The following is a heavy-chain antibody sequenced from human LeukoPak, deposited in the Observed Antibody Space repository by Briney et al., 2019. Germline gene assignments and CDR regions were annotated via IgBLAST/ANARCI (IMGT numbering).Heavy chain of an antibody. Sequence: GGSLRLSCAASGFTFEDYDMSWVRQAPGKGLEWVSSINWNGDSIGYVDSVKGRFTISRDNAKDSLYLQMNNLRAEDTAVYYCARVGGSSGWGQGTLVTVSS. CDR3: ARVGGSSG. V-gene: IGHV3-20*04. CDR1: GFTFEDYD. D-gene: IGHD1-26*01. CDR2: INWNGDSI. J-gene: IGHJ4*02.